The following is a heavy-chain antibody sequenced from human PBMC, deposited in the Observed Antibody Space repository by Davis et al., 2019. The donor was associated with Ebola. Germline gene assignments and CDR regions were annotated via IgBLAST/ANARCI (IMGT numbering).Heavy chain of an antibody. Sequence: ASVKVSCKASGYTFTSYGISWVRQAPGQGLEWMGWISAYNGNTNYAQKLQGRVTMTTDTSTSTAFLELRSLTSDDTAVYYCVRDYDFVVDYWGQGTLVTVSS. V-gene: IGHV1-18*01. D-gene: IGHD3-3*01. CDR2: ISAYNGNT. CDR3: VRDYDFVVDY. J-gene: IGHJ4*02. CDR1: GYTFTSYG.